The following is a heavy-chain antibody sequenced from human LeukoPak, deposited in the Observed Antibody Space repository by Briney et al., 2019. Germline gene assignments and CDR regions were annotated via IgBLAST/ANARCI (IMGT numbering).Heavy chain of an antibody. CDR2: INPSGGST. Sequence: GASVKVSCKASGYTFTSYYMHWVRQAPGQGLEWMGIINPSGGSTSYAQKFQGRVTMTRDTSTSTVYMELSSLRSEDTAVYYCATVGAGIVGATKLFDPWGQGTLVTVSS. CDR3: ATVGAGIVGATKLFDP. V-gene: IGHV1-46*01. D-gene: IGHD1-26*01. CDR1: GYTFTSYY. J-gene: IGHJ5*02.